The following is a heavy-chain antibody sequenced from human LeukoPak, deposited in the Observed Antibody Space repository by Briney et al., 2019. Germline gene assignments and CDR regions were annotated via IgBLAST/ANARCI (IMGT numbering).Heavy chain of an antibody. CDR2: ISAYNGNT. V-gene: IGHV1-18*01. J-gene: IGHJ6*02. CDR1: GYTFTGYG. CDR3: ARRSFGELSDYYYGMDV. D-gene: IGHD3-10*01. Sequence: ASVKVSCKASGYTFTGYGISWVRQAPGQGLEWMGWISAYNGNTNYAQKLQGRVTMTTDTSTSTAYMELRSLRSDDTAVYYCARRSFGELSDYYYGMDVWGQGTTVTVSS.